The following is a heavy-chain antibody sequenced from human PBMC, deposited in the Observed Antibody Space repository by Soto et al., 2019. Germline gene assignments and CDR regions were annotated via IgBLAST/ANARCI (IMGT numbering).Heavy chain of an antibody. V-gene: IGHV1-69*13. D-gene: IGHD6-6*01. CDR2: IIPIFGTA. CDR1: GGTFSSYA. J-gene: IGHJ6*02. Sequence: RASVKVSCKASGGTFSSYAISWVRQAPGQGLEWMGGIIPIFGTANYAQKFQGRVTITADESTSTAYMELSSLRSEDTAVYYCARDSWGIAARPNYYYYGMDVWGQGTTVTVSS. CDR3: ARDSWGIAARPNYYYYGMDV.